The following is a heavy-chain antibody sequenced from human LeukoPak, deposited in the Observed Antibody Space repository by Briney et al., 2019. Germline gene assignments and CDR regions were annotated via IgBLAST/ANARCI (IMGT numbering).Heavy chain of an antibody. CDR1: GGSISSYY. Sequence: SETLSLTCTVSGGSISSYYWSWFRQPAGKGLEWIGHIYTSETANYNPSLKSRVTMSVDTSKNQFSLELRSVTAADTAVYYCARGWSYLEYGGQGIMVTISS. CDR2: IYTSETA. V-gene: IGHV4-4*07. D-gene: IGHD6-19*01. CDR3: ARGWSYLEY. J-gene: IGHJ4*02.